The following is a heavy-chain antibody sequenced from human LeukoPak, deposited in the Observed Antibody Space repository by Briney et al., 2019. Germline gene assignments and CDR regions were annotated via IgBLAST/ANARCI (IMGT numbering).Heavy chain of an antibody. CDR3: ARGGGLDV. CDR1: GFTFSSYW. CDR2: INHNGNVN. Sequence: GGSLRPPCAASGFTFSSYWLNWARKAPGKGLEWVASINHNGNVNYYVDSVKGRFTISRDNAKNSLYLQMSNLRAEDTAVYFYARGGGLDVWGQGATVTVSS. V-gene: IGHV3-7*03. J-gene: IGHJ6*02. D-gene: IGHD3-16*01.